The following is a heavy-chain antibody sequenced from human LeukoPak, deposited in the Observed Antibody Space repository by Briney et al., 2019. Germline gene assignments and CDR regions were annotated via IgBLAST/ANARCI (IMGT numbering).Heavy chain of an antibody. D-gene: IGHD2-2*02. Sequence: ASVKVSCKASGYTFTGYYMHWVRQAPGKGLEWMGGFDPEDGETIYAQKFQGRVTMTEDTSTDTAYMELSSLRSEDTAVYYCATFHCSSTSCYTTFDYWGQGTLVTVSS. CDR3: ATFHCSSTSCYTTFDY. J-gene: IGHJ4*02. CDR1: GYTFTGYY. V-gene: IGHV1-24*01. CDR2: FDPEDGET.